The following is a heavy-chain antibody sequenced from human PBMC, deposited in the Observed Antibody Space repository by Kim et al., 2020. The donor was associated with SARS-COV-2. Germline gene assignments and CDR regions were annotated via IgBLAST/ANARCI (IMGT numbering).Heavy chain of an antibody. CDR2: INHSGST. J-gene: IGHJ4*02. CDR1: GGSFSGYY. D-gene: IGHD5-12*01. Sequence: SETLSLTCAVYGGSFSGYYWSWIRQPPGKGLEWIGEINHSGSTNYNPSLKSRVTISVDTSKNQFSLKLSSVTAADTAVYYCARGRRDGYNYRDFDYWGQG. V-gene: IGHV4-34*01. CDR3: ARGRRDGYNYRDFDY.